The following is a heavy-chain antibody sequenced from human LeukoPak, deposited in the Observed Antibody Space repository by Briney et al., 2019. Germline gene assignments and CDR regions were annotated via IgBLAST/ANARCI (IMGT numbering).Heavy chain of an antibody. Sequence: PGGSLRLSCAASGFTFSGYTMSWVRQAPGKGLEWVSGISISGGSTYYADSVKGRFTISRDNSKNTLYLQMNGLRAEDTAAYYCATKGTGLSDYWGQGTLVTVSS. CDR2: ISISGGST. CDR3: ATKGTGLSDY. J-gene: IGHJ4*02. CDR1: GFTFSGYT. V-gene: IGHV3-23*01. D-gene: IGHD1-1*01.